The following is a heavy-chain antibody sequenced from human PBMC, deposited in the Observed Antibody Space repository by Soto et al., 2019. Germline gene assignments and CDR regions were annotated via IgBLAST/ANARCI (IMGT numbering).Heavy chain of an antibody. CDR3: ARCVITAQYGGYCYYGMDV. Sequence: QVQLVQSGAEVKKPGSSVKVSCKASAGTFSSYAISWVRQAPGQGLEWMGGVISMSGRTNYAQKFQDRITSTADESTRTAYMELSSLRSEDTAIYYRARCVITAQYGGYCYYGMDVWGQGTTVTVSS. CDR2: VISMSGRT. D-gene: IGHD6-6*01. J-gene: IGHJ6*02. V-gene: IGHV1-69*01. CDR1: AGTFSSYA.